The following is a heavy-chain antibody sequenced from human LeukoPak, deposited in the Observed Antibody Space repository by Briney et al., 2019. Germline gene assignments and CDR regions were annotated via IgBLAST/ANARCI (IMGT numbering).Heavy chain of an antibody. CDR1: GYTLTELS. CDR2: FDPEDGET. CDR3: ATGRGTTPDAKDYFDY. D-gene: IGHD1-1*01. Sequence: ASVKVSCKVSGYTLTELSMHWVRQAPGKGLEWMGGFDPEDGETIYAQKFQSRVTMTEDTSTDTAYMELSSLRSEDTAVYYCATGRGTTPDAKDYFDYWGQGTLVTVSS. V-gene: IGHV1-24*01. J-gene: IGHJ4*02.